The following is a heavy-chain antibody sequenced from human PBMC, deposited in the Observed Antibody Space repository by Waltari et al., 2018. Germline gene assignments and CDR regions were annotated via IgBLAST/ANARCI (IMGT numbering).Heavy chain of an antibody. D-gene: IGHD6-13*01. Sequence: QLQLVESGGGVVQPGGSLRLSCAASGFTFSSYGMHWVRQAPGEGRGGVACIRYEGSNKTNTDYGEGRFTLSRDNAKNSMYLQVNSLRAEDTAVYYCARCGPFRYSGSWYYLEYWGQGTLVTVSS. CDR1: GFTFSSYG. CDR2: IRYEGSNK. V-gene: IGHV3-30*02. CDR3: ARCGPFRYSGSWYYLEY. J-gene: IGHJ4*02.